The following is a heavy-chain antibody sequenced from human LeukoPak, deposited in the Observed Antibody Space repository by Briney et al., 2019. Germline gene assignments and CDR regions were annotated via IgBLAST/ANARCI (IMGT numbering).Heavy chain of an antibody. D-gene: IGHD4-17*01. V-gene: IGHV3-23*01. CDR2: MSGSGGTI. CDR1: GFTFSSNA. CDR3: AKNYGASTGYDY. J-gene: IGHJ4*02. Sequence: PGRSLRLSCAASGFTFSSNAMTWVRQAPGKGLEWVSAMSGSGGTIYHADSVKGRFTISRDNSKNTLYLQMNSLRAEDTAIYYCAKNYGASTGYDYWSQGTLVTVSS.